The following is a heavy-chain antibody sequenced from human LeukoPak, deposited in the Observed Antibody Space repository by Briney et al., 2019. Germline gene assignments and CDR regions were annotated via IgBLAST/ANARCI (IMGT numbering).Heavy chain of an antibody. CDR2: IYYSGST. CDR1: GGSISSGGYY. J-gene: IGHJ5*02. Sequence: PSETLSLTCTVSGGSISSGGYYWSWIRQHPGKGLARIEYIYYSGSTYYNPSFKSRVTISVDTSKNQFSLKLSSVTAADTAVYYCARDVRQTGIAAAGTNWFDPWGQGTLVTVSS. D-gene: IGHD6-13*01. CDR3: ARDVRQTGIAAAGTNWFDP. V-gene: IGHV4-31*03.